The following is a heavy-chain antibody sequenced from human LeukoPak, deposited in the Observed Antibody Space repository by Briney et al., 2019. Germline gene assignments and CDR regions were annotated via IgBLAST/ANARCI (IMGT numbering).Heavy chain of an antibody. Sequence: GGSLRLSCAASGFTFSNAWMSWVRRAPGKGLDWVGRIKSKTDGGTTDYAAPVKGRFTISRDDSKNTLYLQMNSLKSEDTAVYYCTTDPLSFSEWELLSLFDYWGQGTLVTVSS. CDR3: TTDPLSFSEWELLSLFDY. CDR1: GFTFSNAW. D-gene: IGHD1-26*01. CDR2: IKSKTDGGTT. J-gene: IGHJ4*02. V-gene: IGHV3-15*01.